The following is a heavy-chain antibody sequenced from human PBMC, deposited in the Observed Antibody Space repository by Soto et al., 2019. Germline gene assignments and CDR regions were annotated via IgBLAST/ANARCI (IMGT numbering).Heavy chain of an antibody. CDR3: ARDREAVADYFDY. D-gene: IGHD6-19*01. J-gene: IGHJ4*02. V-gene: IGHV3-30-3*01. Sequence: QVQLVESGGGVVQPGRSLRLSCAASGFTFSSYAMHWVRQAPGKGLEWVAVISYDGSNKYYADSVKGRFTISRDNSKNTLYLQMNSLRAGDRAVYYCARDREAVADYFDYWGQGTLVTVSS. CDR1: GFTFSSYA. CDR2: ISYDGSNK.